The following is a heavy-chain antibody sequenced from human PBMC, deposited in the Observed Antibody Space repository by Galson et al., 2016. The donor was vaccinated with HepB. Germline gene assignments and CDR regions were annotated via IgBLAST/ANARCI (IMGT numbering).Heavy chain of an antibody. CDR1: GFDFGGHA. CDR3: ARGPAIQRWLLFDY. J-gene: IGHJ4*02. D-gene: IGHD5-18*01. V-gene: IGHV3-30*15. CDR2: ISYHGNDK. Sequence: SLRLSCAASGFDFGGHAMHWVRQAPGRGLEWVSVISYHGNDKFYVDSVRGRFTVSRDNSRDILYLQMSSLRPEDTAVYYCARGPAIQRWLLFDYWGQGARVTVSS.